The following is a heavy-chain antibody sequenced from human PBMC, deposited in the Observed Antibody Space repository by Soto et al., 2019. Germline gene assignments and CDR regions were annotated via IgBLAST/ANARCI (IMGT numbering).Heavy chain of an antibody. CDR3: ARDPEVRYFDWLLSATYFDY. D-gene: IGHD3-9*01. V-gene: IGHV3-30-3*01. Sequence: GGSLRLSCAASGFTFSSYAMHWVRQAPGKGLEWVAVISYDGSNKYYADSAKGRFTISRDNSKNTLYLQMNSLRAEDTAVYYCARDPEVRYFDWLLSATYFDYWGQGTLVTVSS. CDR1: GFTFSSYA. J-gene: IGHJ4*02. CDR2: ISYDGSNK.